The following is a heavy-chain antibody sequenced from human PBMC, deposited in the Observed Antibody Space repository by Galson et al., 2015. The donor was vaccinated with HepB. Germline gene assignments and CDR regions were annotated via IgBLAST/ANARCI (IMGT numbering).Heavy chain of an antibody. CDR1: GFTFTSSA. CDR3: AAVVPAAPSAGGYYYYYGMDV. V-gene: IGHV1-58*02. Sequence: SVKVSCKASGFTFTSSAMQWVRQARGQRLEWIGWIVVGSGNTNYAQKFQEGVTITRDMSTSTAYMELSSLRSEDTAVYYCAAVVPAAPSAGGYYYYYGMDVWGQGTTVTVSS. D-gene: IGHD2-2*01. CDR2: IVVGSGNT. J-gene: IGHJ6*02.